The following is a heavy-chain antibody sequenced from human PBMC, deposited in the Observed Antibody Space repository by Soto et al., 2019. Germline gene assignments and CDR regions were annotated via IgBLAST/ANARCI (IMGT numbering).Heavy chain of an antibody. CDR1: GGAFRSYF. V-gene: IGHV4-59*01. Sequence: QVRLRESGPQVVKPSATLSLNCNVSGGAFRSYFWSWIRQSPGKGLEWIGNIHSSGRSNYNPSFKSRVSMSIDPSKNQFSVRLTSVTPADTAVYYCARADPFDPWGQGILVTVS. CDR2: IHSSGRS. CDR3: ARADPFDP. J-gene: IGHJ5*02.